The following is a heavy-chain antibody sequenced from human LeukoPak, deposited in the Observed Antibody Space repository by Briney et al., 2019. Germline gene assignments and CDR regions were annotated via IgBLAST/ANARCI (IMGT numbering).Heavy chain of an antibody. D-gene: IGHD5-12*01. CDR1: GFTFSSYS. V-gene: IGHV3-48*01. CDR3: VRGSGGYDPLDFDF. J-gene: IGHJ4*02. CDR2: ISSRSSTI. Sequence: GGSLRLSCAASGFTFSSYSMNWVRQAPGKGLEWVSYISSRSSTIYYADSVKGRFTISRDNAKNSLYLQMNSLRAEDTAVYYCVRGSGGYDPLDFDFWGQGTLVTVAS.